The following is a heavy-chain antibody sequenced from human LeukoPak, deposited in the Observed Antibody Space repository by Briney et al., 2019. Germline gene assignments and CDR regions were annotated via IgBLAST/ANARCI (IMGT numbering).Heavy chain of an antibody. J-gene: IGHJ2*01. Sequence: GGSLRLSCAASGSTFTSYAMSWIRQAPGKGLEWVSAISGGGEDTYYPDSVKGRFTISRDNSKNTLYLQMNSLRAEGTAIYYCAKPRAMTTGVGRYFDLWGRGTLVTVSS. CDR1: GSTFTSYA. CDR2: ISGGGEDT. D-gene: IGHD1-1*01. CDR3: AKPRAMTTGVGRYFDL. V-gene: IGHV3-23*01.